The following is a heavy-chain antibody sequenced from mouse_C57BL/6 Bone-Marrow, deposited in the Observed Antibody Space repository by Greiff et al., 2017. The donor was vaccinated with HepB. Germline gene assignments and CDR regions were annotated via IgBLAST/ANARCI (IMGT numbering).Heavy chain of an antibody. J-gene: IGHJ2*01. CDR2: INPNNGGT. D-gene: IGHD1-1*01. V-gene: IGHV1-26*01. CDR3: ARGRGWNYGSFDY. Sequence: EVQLQQSGPELVKPGASVKISCKASGYTFTDYYMNWVKQSHGKSLEWIGDINPNNGGTSYNQKFKGKATLTVDKSSSTAYMELRSLTSEDSAVYYCARGRGWNYGSFDYWGQGTTLTVSS. CDR1: GYTFTDYY.